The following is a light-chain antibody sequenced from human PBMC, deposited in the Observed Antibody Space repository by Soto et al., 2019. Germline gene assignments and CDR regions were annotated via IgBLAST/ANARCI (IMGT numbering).Light chain of an antibody. CDR2: AAS. J-gene: IGKJ1*01. Sequence: DLQMTQSPSSLSASVGDRVTITCRASQSISSYLSWYQHKPGKAPKLLIYAASSLQSGVPSRFSGSGSGTDFTLTISSLQPEDFATYYCQQSYSIPWTFGQGTKVEIK. CDR1: QSISSY. CDR3: QQSYSIPWT. V-gene: IGKV1-39*01.